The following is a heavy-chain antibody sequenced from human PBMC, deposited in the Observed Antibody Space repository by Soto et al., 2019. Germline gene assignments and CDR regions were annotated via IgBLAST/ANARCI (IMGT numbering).Heavy chain of an antibody. CDR3: ARTDIVTTNWFDP. CDR1: GESFIGYY. Sequence: QVYLQQWGAGLLKPSETLSLTCAVYGESFIGYYWTWIRQSPGKGLEWIGEINHGGSTNYNPSLKRRVTISIDTSKNQFSLKLTSVTAADTSVYYCARTDIVTTNWFDPWGQGTLVTVSS. D-gene: IGHD5-12*01. CDR2: INHGGST. V-gene: IGHV4-34*01. J-gene: IGHJ5*02.